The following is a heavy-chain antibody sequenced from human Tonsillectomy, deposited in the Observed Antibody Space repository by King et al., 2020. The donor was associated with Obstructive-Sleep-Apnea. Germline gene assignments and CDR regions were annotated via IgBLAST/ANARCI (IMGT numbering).Heavy chain of an antibody. CDR3: ARDYYYDSSGYYVDY. Sequence: QLQESGPGLVKPSETLSLTCTVSGYSISSGYYWGWIRQPPGKGLEWIGSIYHSGSTYYNPSLKSRVTISVDTSTHQFSLKLSSVTAADTAVYYCARDYYYDSSGYYVDYWGQGTLVTVSS. CDR1: GYSISSGYY. D-gene: IGHD3-22*01. CDR2: IYHSGST. V-gene: IGHV4-38-2*02. J-gene: IGHJ4*02.